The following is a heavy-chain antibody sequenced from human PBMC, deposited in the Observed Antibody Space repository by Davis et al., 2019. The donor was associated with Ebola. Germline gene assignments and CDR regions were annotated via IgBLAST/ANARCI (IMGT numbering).Heavy chain of an antibody. D-gene: IGHD3-3*01. J-gene: IGHJ4*02. Sequence: GSLKISCKGSGYSFTSYWIGWVRQMPGKGLECMGIIFPGDSDTRYSPSFQGQVTISADKSITTAYLQWSSLKASDTAMYYCARFLEWKADYWGQGTLVTVSS. V-gene: IGHV5-51*01. CDR1: GYSFTSYW. CDR2: IFPGDSDT. CDR3: ARFLEWKADY.